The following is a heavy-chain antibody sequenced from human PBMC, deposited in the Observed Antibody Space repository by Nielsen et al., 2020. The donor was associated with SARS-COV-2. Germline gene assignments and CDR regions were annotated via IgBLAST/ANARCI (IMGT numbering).Heavy chain of an antibody. CDR1: GYTFTSYA. V-gene: IGHV1-3*01. Sequence: ASVKVSCKASGYTFTSYAMHWVRQAPGQRLEWMGWINAGNGNTKYSQKFQGRVTITRDTSASTAYMELSSLRSEDTAVYYCARDEAMTTVTTLDYWGQGTLVTVSS. D-gene: IGHD4-17*01. J-gene: IGHJ4*02. CDR2: INAGNGNT. CDR3: ARDEAMTTVTTLDY.